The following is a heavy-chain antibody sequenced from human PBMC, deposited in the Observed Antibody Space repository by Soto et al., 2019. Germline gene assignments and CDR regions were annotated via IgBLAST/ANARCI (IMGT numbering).Heavy chain of an antibody. D-gene: IGHD1-7*01. V-gene: IGHV4-59*01. CDR2: IYYSGST. Sequence: SETLSLTCTVSGGSISSYYWSWIRQPPGKGLQWIGYIYYSGSTNCTPSLKSRVTISVDTSKNQFSLKLTSVTAADTAVYYCARISFINWTYHPTWFDPWGQGTLVTVSS. CDR1: GGSISSYY. J-gene: IGHJ5*02. CDR3: ARISFINWTYHPTWFDP.